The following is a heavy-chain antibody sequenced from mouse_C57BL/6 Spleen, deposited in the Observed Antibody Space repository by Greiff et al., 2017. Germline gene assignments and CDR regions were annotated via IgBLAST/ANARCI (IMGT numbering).Heavy chain of an antibody. D-gene: IGHD1-1*01. Sequence: QVQLKQSGAELVRPGASVTLSCKASGYTFTDYEMHWVKQTPVHGLEWIGAIDPETGGTAYNQKFKGKAILTADKSSSTAYMELRSLTSEDSAVYYCTNGSSDDAMDYWGQGTSVTVSS. CDR1: GYTFTDYE. CDR2: IDPETGGT. J-gene: IGHJ4*01. CDR3: TNGSSDDAMDY. V-gene: IGHV1-15*01.